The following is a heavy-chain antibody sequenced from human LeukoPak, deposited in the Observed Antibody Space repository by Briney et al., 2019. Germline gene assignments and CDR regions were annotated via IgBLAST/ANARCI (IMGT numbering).Heavy chain of an antibody. CDR1: GYTFTGYY. V-gene: IGHV1-2*02. Sequence: GASVKVSCKASGYTFTGYYMHWVRQAPGQGLEWMGWINPNSGGTNYAQNFQGRATMTRDTSISTAYMELSRLRSDDTAVYYCARDKSWDYWGQGTLVTVSS. CDR3: ARDKSWDY. CDR2: INPNSGGT. J-gene: IGHJ4*02.